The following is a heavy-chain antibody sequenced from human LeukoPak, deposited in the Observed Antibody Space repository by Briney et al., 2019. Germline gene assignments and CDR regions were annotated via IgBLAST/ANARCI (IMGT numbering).Heavy chain of an antibody. CDR2: IYYSGST. D-gene: IGHD2-2*01. CDR1: GGSISSSSYY. V-gene: IGHV4-39*07. CDR3: ARDRGWAGYCSSTSCQSRFDP. Sequence: SETLPLTCTVSGGSISSSSYYWGWLRQPPGKGLEWIGSIYYSGSTNYNPSLKSRVTISVDTSKNQFSLKLSSVTAADTAVYYCARDRGWAGYCSSTSCQSRFDPWGQGILVTVSS. J-gene: IGHJ5*02.